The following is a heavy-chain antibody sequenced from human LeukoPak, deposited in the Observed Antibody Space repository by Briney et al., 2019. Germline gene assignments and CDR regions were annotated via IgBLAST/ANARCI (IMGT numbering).Heavy chain of an antibody. CDR1: GYSFTSNW. D-gene: IGHD6-6*01. J-gene: IGHJ3*02. Sequence: GESLKISCRGSGYSFTSNWIDWGRQMPGKGLEWMGIIYPGDSATRYNPSFQGQVNISADKSISTAYLQSSSLKASATAMYCCARQSTASGDAFDIWGQGTMVTVCS. V-gene: IGHV5-51*01. CDR3: ARQSTASGDAFDI. CDR2: IYPGDSAT.